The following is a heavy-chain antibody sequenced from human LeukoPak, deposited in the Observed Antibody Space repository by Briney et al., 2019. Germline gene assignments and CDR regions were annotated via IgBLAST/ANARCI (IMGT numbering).Heavy chain of an antibody. V-gene: IGHV4-39*07. CDR2: IYYSGST. Sequence: SETLSLTCTVSGGSISSSSYYWGWIRQPPGKGLEWIGSIYYSGSTYYNPSLKSRVTISVDTSKNQFSLKLSSVTAADTAVYYCASEGVGATGYWGQGTLVTVSS. D-gene: IGHD1-26*01. CDR3: ASEGVGATGY. CDR1: GGSISSSSYY. J-gene: IGHJ4*02.